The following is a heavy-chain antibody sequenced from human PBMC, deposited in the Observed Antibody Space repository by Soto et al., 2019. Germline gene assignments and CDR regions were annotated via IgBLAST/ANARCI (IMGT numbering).Heavy chain of an antibody. D-gene: IGHD3-22*01. V-gene: IGHV3-23*01. CDR3: AKDLSSLGWLALGAPFDS. CDR1: GFTGSNYA. CDR2: ISANGRNA. Sequence: SCASYGFTGSNYAINCIRQAPGKGLEWLSSISANGRNAYYADSVKGRFTISRDRSKNTLYLQLDSLRVEDTAIYFCAKDLSSLGWLALGAPFDSWGQGTLVSVSA. J-gene: IGHJ4*02.